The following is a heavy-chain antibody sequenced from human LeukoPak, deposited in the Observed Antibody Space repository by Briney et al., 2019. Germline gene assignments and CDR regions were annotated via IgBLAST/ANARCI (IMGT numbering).Heavy chain of an antibody. CDR1: GFTFDDYA. D-gene: IGHD3-10*01. J-gene: IGHJ4*02. CDR3: AKGPYGSGSKYFDY. CDR2: ISWNSGSI. V-gene: IGHV3-9*01. Sequence: GGSLRRSCAASGFTFDDYAMHWARHAPGKGLEWVSGISWNSGSIGYADSVKGRVTISRDNAKNSLYLQMNSLRAEDTALYYCAKGPYGSGSKYFDYWGQGTLVTVSS.